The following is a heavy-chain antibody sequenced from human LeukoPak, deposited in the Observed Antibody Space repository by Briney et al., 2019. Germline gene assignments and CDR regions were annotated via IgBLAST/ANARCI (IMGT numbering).Heavy chain of an antibody. CDR2: TYPGDSDT. D-gene: IGHD3-22*01. J-gene: IGHJ3*02. Sequence: GESLKISCKGSGYSFTSYWIGWVRQMPGKGLEWMGITYPGDSDTRYSPSFQGQVTISADKSISTAYLQWSSLKASDTAMYYCARQKTYYYDSSGLRGAFDIWGQGTMVTVSS. V-gene: IGHV5-51*01. CDR1: GYSFTSYW. CDR3: ARQKTYYYDSSGLRGAFDI.